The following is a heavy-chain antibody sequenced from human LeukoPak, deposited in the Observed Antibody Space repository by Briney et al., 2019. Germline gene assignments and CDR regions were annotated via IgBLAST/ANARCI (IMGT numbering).Heavy chain of an antibody. CDR1: GFTFSSYG. CDR3: AKGIQVWPRGIDY. V-gene: IGHV3-23*01. CDR2: ISGSGGST. D-gene: IGHD5-18*01. Sequence: GGSLRLSCAASGFTFSSYGMSWVRQAPGKGLEWVSAISGSGGSTYYADSVKGRFTISRDNSKNTLYLQMNSLRAEDTAVYYCAKGIQVWPRGIDYWGQGTLVTVSS. J-gene: IGHJ4*02.